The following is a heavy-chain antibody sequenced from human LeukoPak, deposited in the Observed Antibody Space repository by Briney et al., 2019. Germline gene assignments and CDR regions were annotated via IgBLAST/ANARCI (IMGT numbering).Heavy chain of an antibody. Sequence: GGSLRLSCAASGFTFNSYAMSWVRQAPEKGLEWVATISGSGGGTYYADSVKGRFTISRDDSKNTLYLQMNSLRAEDTAVYYCAKDLGRYRNNYFDYWGQGTLVAVSS. J-gene: IGHJ4*02. CDR1: GFTFNSYA. V-gene: IGHV3-23*01. D-gene: IGHD1-26*01. CDR3: AKDLGRYRNNYFDY. CDR2: ISGSGGGT.